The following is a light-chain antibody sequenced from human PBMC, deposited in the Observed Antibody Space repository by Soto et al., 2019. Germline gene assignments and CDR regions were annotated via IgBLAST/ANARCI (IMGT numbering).Light chain of an antibody. CDR3: SLYTSSSTMV. CDR1: SSDVGGYNY. J-gene: IGLJ3*02. Sequence: QSVLTQPASVSGSPGQSITLSCTGTSSDVGGYNYVSWYQQHPGKAPKLMIYDVSNRPSGVSNRFSGSKSGNTASLTISGLQDEDEADYYGSLYTSSSTMVFGGGTKLTVL. CDR2: DVS. V-gene: IGLV2-14*01.